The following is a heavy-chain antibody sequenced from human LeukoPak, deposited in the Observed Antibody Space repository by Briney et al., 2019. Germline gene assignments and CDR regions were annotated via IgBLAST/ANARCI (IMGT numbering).Heavy chain of an antibody. CDR1: GGTFSSYA. J-gene: IGHJ4*02. V-gene: IGHV1-69*06. D-gene: IGHD3-22*01. Sequence: SVKVSCKASGGTFSSYAISWVRQAPGQGLEWMGGIIPIFGTANYAQKFQGRVTITADKSTSTAYMELSSLRSEDTAVYYCFAPLTFYDSSGYYRNDYWGQGTLVTVSS. CDR3: FAPLTFYDSSGYYRNDY. CDR2: IIPIFGTA.